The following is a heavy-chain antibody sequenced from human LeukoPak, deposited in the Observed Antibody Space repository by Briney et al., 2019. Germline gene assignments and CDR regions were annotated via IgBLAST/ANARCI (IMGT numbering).Heavy chain of an antibody. D-gene: IGHD5-24*01. J-gene: IGHJ1*01. CDR3: ARNVKEMATGEEKYFQH. CDR1: GFMFSSYW. CDR2: IKQAGSEN. Sequence: GGSLRLSCAASGFMFSSYWMTWVRQAPGKGLEWVANIKQAGSENSYVDSVKGRFTISRDNAKNSLYLQINSLRAEDTAVYYCARNVKEMATGEEKYFQHWGQGTLVTVSS. V-gene: IGHV3-7*03.